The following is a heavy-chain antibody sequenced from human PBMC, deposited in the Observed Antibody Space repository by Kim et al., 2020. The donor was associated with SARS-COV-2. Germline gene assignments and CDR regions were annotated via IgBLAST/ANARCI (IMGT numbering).Heavy chain of an antibody. V-gene: IGHV4-30-2*01. CDR2: MYLNGNT. CDR1: GASVTSGGSS. J-gene: IGHJ4*02. CDR3: ARGEYYYDS. Sequence: SETLSLTCAVSGASVTSGGSSWSWIRQPPGKGLEWIGYMYLNGNTYSNPSLKSRVSISVDRSKNQFSLNLTSVTAADTAVYYCARGEYYYDSWGPGTLVTVSS.